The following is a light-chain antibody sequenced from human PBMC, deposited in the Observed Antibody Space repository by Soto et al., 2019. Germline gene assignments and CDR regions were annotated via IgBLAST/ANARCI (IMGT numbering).Light chain of an antibody. V-gene: IGLV2-14*01. CDR3: SSYTTSSTWV. J-gene: IGLJ2*01. Sequence: QSALTQPASVSGSPGQSITISCTGTANDVGGYGYVSWYQQHPGKAPNVIIYEVINRPSGVSDRFSGSKSGNTASLTISGLQAEDEADYHCSSYTTSSTWVFGGGTKVTVL. CDR2: EVI. CDR1: ANDVGGYGY.